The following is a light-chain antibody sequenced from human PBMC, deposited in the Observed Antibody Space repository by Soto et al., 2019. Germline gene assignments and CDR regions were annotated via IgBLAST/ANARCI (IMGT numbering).Light chain of an antibody. J-gene: IGLJ1*01. CDR3: QVWHISSDQYL. V-gene: IGLV3-21*02. CDR2: DDG. CDR1: NIESKS. Sequence: SYELTQPPSVSVAPGQTARITCGGNNIESKSVHWYQQRPGQAPVLVLYDDGNRPSGIPERLSGSNSGSTATLTISSVEASDEADYFCQVWHISSDQYLFGPGTKVTVL.